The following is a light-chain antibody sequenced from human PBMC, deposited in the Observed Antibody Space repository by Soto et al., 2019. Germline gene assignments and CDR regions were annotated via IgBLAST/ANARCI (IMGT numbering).Light chain of an antibody. CDR3: QQFNNWPVT. CDR1: QAISSA. CDR2: DAS. J-gene: IGKJ3*01. V-gene: IGKV1D-13*01. Sequence: ATHLTQSPSSLSASLLGRVSVTCLASQAISSALAWYQQKPGKPPKLLIYDASTLQSGVPSRFSGTASGTDFTLTINSLQPEDFATYYCQQFNNWPVTFGPGTKVDI.